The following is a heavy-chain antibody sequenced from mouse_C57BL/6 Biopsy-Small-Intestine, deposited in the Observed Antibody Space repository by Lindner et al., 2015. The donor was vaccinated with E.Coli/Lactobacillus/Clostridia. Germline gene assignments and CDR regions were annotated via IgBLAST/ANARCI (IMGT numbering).Heavy chain of an antibody. D-gene: IGHD2-1*01. Sequence: VQLQESGPELVKPGASVKISCKASGYAFSSSWMNWVKQRPGKGLEWIGWIYPGDGDTNYNGKFKGKATLTADKSSSTAYMQLSSLTSEDSAVYYCTTLIYYGNYVAYWGQGTLVTVSA. J-gene: IGHJ3*01. V-gene: IGHV1-82*01. CDR3: TTLIYYGNYVAY. CDR1: GYAFSSSW. CDR2: IYPGDGDT.